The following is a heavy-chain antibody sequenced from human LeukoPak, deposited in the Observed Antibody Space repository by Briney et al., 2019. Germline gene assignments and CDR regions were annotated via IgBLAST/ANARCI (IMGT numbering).Heavy chain of an antibody. CDR3: ARDSSDILTGYYHF. V-gene: IGHV1-2*02. J-gene: IGHJ4*02. CDR2: INPNSGRT. Sequence: ASVKVSCKTSGYSFNDYYLHWVRQAPGQGLEWMGWINPNSGRTHYEPKFQGRVTLTTDTSITTAYMELSSLISGDTALYYRARDSSDILTGYYHFWGQGTLVTVSS. CDR1: GYSFNDYY. D-gene: IGHD3-9*01.